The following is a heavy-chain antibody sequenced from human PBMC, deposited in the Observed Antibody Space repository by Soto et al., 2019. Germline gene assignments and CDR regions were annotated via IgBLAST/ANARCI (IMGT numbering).Heavy chain of an antibody. CDR2: IIPILGIA. D-gene: IGHD6-13*01. Sequence: GASVEVSCKASGDTFSIYTISWVRQAPGQGLEWMGRIIPILGIANYAQKFQGRVTITADKSTSTAYMELSSLRSEGTAVYYCARSSSSWLPYYYYGMDVWGQGTTVTVSS. V-gene: IGHV1-69*02. CDR3: ARSSSSWLPYYYYGMDV. J-gene: IGHJ6*02. CDR1: GDTFSIYT.